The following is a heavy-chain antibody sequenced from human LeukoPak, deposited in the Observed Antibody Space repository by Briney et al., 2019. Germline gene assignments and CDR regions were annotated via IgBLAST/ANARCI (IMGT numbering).Heavy chain of an antibody. D-gene: IGHD6-13*01. CDR1: GYTLTGYY. V-gene: IGHV1-2*02. J-gene: IGHJ4*02. CDR3: ARLTEQQLAHFDY. Sequence: ASVTVSCNASGYTLTGYYMHWGRQAPGQGLEWMGWINPNSGGTNYAQKFQGRVTMTRDTSISTAYMELSRLRSDDTAVYYCARLTEQQLAHFDYWGQGTLVTVSS. CDR2: INPNSGGT.